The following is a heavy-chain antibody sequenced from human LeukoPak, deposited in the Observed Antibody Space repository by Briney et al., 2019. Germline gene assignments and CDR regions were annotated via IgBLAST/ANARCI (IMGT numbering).Heavy chain of an antibody. V-gene: IGHV4-61*02. D-gene: IGHD3-22*01. CDR1: GDSISSGDYY. Sequence: SETLSLTCTVSGDSISSGDYYWSWIRQPAGKGLEWIGRISSSGSTNYNPSLKSRVTISVDTSKNQFSLKLSSVTAADTAVYYCARGKYYYDSSGYYRFDYWGQGTLVTVSS. J-gene: IGHJ4*02. CDR2: ISSSGST. CDR3: ARGKYYYDSSGYYRFDY.